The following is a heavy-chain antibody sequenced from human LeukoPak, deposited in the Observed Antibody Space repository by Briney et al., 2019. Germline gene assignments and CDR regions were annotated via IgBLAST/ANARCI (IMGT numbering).Heavy chain of an antibody. D-gene: IGHD3-3*01. Sequence: SETLSLTCTVSGGSISSGDYYWSWIRQPPGKGLEWIGYIYYSGSTYYNPSLKSRVTISVDTSKNQFSLKLSSVTAADTAVYYCARLRFWSGRYYFDYWGQGTLVTVSS. J-gene: IGHJ4*02. CDR2: IYYSGST. CDR3: ARLRFWSGRYYFDY. CDR1: GGSISSGDYY. V-gene: IGHV4-30-4*01.